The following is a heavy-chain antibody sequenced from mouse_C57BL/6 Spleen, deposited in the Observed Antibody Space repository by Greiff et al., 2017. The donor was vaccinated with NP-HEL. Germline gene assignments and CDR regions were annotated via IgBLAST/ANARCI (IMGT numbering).Heavy chain of an antibody. CDR3: ASEGYGNYETWLAY. D-gene: IGHD2-10*02. J-gene: IGHJ3*01. CDR2: INPNNGGT. V-gene: IGHV1-22*01. Sequence: EVQLQQSGPELVKPGASVKMSCKASGYTFTDYNMHWVKQSHEKSLEWIGYINPNNGGTSYNQKFKGKATLTVNKASSTAYMELRSLTSEDSAVYYCASEGYGNYETWLAYWGQGTLVTVAA. CDR1: GYTFTDYN.